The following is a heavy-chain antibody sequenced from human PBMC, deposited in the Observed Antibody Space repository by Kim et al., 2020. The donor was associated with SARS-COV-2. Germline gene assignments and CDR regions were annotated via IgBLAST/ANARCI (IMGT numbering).Heavy chain of an antibody. CDR1: GFTFRNYG. D-gene: IGHD5-18*01. V-gene: IGHV3-33*01. CDR3: ARDFGHSYGFYNYFDP. J-gene: IGHJ5*02. Sequence: GGSLRLSCAASGFTFRNYGMHWVRQAPGKGLEWVALIWFDGSNEYYIDSVKGRFTISRDNSKNTLYLQMNSLRGEDTAVYYCARDFGHSYGFYNYFDPWGQGALVTVSS. CDR2: IWFDGSNE.